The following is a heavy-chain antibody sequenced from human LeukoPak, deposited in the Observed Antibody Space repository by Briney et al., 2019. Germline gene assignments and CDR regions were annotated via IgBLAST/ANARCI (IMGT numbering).Heavy chain of an antibody. CDR3: ARLHSRGDSSVY. J-gene: IGHJ4*02. CDR2: IIPIFGTA. CDR1: GGTFSSYA. Sequence: ASVKVSCKASGGTFSSYAISWVRQAPGQGLEWMGGIIPIFGTANYAQKFQGRVTITADESTSTAYMELSSLRSEDTAVYYCARLHSRGDSSVYWGQGTLVTVSS. V-gene: IGHV1-69*13. D-gene: IGHD3-22*01.